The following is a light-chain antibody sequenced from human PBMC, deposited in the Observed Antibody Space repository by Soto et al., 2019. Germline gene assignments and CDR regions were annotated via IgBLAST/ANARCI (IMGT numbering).Light chain of an antibody. Sequence: DKVMTQSPSTLSVSAGETATLSCGASQSVSSNLAWYQQKPGQAPRLPIYAASTRATDIPARFSGSGSGTEFTLTISSLQSEDFAMYFCQQYNNWPITFGQGTRLEIK. CDR2: AAS. CDR1: QSVSSN. V-gene: IGKV3-15*01. J-gene: IGKJ5*01. CDR3: QQYNNWPIT.